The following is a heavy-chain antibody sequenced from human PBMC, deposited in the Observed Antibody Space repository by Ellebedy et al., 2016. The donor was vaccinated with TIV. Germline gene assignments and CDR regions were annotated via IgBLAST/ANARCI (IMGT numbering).Heavy chain of an antibody. CDR3: AVAGGTANYYYGLDV. Sequence: MPSETLSLTCTVSGGSISSYYWSWIRQPAGKGLEWIGRIYTSGSTNYNPSLESRVTLSVDTSKSQFSLKLTSVTAADTAVYYCAVAGGTANYYYGLDVWGQGTPVTVSS. J-gene: IGHJ6*02. D-gene: IGHD1-1*01. V-gene: IGHV4-4*07. CDR1: GGSISSYY. CDR2: IYTSGST.